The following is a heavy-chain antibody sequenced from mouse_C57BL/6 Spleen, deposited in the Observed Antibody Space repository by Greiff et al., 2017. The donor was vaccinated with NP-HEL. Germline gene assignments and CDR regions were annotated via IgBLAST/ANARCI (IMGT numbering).Heavy chain of an antibody. V-gene: IGHV2-2*01. CDR2: IWSGGST. Sequence: VQLQQSGPGLVQPSQSLSITCTVSGFSLTSYGVHWVRQSPGKGLEWLGVIWSGGSTDYNAAFISRLSISKDNSKSQVFFKMNSLQADDTAIYYCARNDDGYYHYYAMDYWGQGTSVTVSS. J-gene: IGHJ4*01. CDR3: ARNDDGYYHYYAMDY. D-gene: IGHD2-3*01. CDR1: GFSLTSYG.